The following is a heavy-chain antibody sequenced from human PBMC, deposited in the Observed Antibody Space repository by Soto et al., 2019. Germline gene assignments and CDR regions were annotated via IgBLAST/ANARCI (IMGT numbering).Heavy chain of an antibody. CDR1: GFTFSSHW. Sequence: EVQLVESGGGLVQPGGSLILSCAASGFTFSSHWMHWVRQAPGKGLMWVSRIDTEGGTIDYADSVEGRFTISRDNVKKMLYLQMSSLRPDDTAVYYCARNNWGIDFWGQGVLVTVSS. J-gene: IGHJ4*02. D-gene: IGHD7-27*01. V-gene: IGHV3-74*01. CDR3: ARNNWGIDF. CDR2: IDTEGGTI.